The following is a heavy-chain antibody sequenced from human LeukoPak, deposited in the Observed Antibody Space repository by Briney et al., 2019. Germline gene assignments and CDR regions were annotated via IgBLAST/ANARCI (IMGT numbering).Heavy chain of an antibody. CDR3: AREDPLTAHFDY. D-gene: IGHD2-21*02. V-gene: IGHV4-59*01. CDR1: GGSIGSDY. CDR2: IFYTGDS. Sequence: SETLSLTCTVSGGSIGSDYWSWIRQSPGKGLEWIGYIFYTGDSNYNPSLKSRVSISIDTPRNHFSLSLSSVTAADTAVYYCAREDPLTAHFDYWGQGTLVTVSS. J-gene: IGHJ4*02.